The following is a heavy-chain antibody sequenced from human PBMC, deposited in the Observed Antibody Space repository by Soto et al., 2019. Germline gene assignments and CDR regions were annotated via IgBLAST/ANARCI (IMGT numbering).Heavy chain of an antibody. CDR3: ARLGGIVDTGTWIQ. CDR1: GYRFSTYW. CDR2: IYPGDSDT. D-gene: IGHD1-26*01. J-gene: IGHJ4*02. V-gene: IGHV5-51*01. Sequence: GESLKISCKASGYRFSTYWVGWVRQRPGKGPEWMAIIYPGDSDTRENPSFQGQVTISADKSSNTVHLQWRSLKASDTAIYYCARLGGIVDTGTWIQWGQGTPVTVSS.